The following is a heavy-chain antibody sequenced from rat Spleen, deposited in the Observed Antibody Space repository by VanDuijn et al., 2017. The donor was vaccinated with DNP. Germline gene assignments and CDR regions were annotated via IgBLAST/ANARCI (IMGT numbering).Heavy chain of an antibody. V-gene: IGHV5S11*01. D-gene: IGHD2-2*01. Sequence: EVQLVESGGGLVQPGRSMKVSCAVSEFTFSNYYMAWVRQAPAKGLEWVASITTGGGYTYYRDSVKGRFTISRDNAKSTLYLQMDSLRSEETATYYCARRDTFYYFDYWGQGVMVTVSS. CDR3: ARRDTFYYFDY. CDR1: EFTFSNYY. CDR2: ITTGGGYT. J-gene: IGHJ2*01.